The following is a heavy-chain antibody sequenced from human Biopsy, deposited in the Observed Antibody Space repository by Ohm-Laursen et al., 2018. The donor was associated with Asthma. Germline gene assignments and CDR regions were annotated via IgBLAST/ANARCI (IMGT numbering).Heavy chain of an antibody. CDR2: IWYDGSNK. D-gene: IGHD2-2*01. CDR1: GFTFSSYA. Sequence: SLRLSCSAFGFTFSSYAMSWVRQAPGKGLEWVAVIWYDGSNKYYADSVKGRFTISRDNSKNTLYLQMNSLRAEDTAVYYCARGGLGYCSSTSCYQNYYYGMDVWGQGTTVTVSS. V-gene: IGHV3-33*08. J-gene: IGHJ6*02. CDR3: ARGGLGYCSSTSCYQNYYYGMDV.